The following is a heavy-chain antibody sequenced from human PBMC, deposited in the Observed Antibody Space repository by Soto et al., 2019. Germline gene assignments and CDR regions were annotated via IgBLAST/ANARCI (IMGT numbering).Heavy chain of an antibody. V-gene: IGHV3-21*01. CDR1: GFTFSSYS. Sequence: EVQLVESGGGLVKPGGSLRLSCAASGFTFSSYSMNWVRHAPGKGLEWVSSISSSSSYIYYVDSGKGRFTISRHNAKSSLFLQMNSLSAEDIAVSYCVRDPGTLRWFGELVTETDYYYYYGMEVWGQGTTVTVSS. J-gene: IGHJ6*02. CDR2: ISSSSSYI. D-gene: IGHD3-10*01. CDR3: VRDPGTLRWFGELVTETDYYYYYGMEV.